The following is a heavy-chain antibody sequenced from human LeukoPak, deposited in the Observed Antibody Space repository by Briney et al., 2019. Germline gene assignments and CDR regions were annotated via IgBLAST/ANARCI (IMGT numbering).Heavy chain of an antibody. CDR3: AGGVVVAATGEGFDY. CDR1: GFTFSSYW. CDR2: ISSSGSTI. V-gene: IGHV3-11*01. Sequence: PGGSLRLSCAASGFTFSSYWMSWIRQAPGKGLEWVSYISSSGSTIYYADSVKGRFTISRDNAKNSLYLQMNSLRAEDTAVYYCAGGVVVAATGEGFDYWGQGTLVTVSS. D-gene: IGHD2-15*01. J-gene: IGHJ4*02.